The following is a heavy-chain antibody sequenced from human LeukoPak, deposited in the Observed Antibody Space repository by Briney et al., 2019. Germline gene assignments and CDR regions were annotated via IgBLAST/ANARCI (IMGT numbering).Heavy chain of an antibody. CDR2: INHSGST. V-gene: IGHV4-34*01. D-gene: IGHD6-19*01. CDR1: GGSFSGYY. Sequence: SETLSLTXAVYGGSFSGYYWSWIRQPPGKGLEWIREINHSGSTNYNPSLKSRVTISVDTSKNQFSLKLSSVTAADTAVYYCARGPFKYSSGTLDYWGQGTLVTVSS. CDR3: ARGPFKYSSGTLDY. J-gene: IGHJ4*02.